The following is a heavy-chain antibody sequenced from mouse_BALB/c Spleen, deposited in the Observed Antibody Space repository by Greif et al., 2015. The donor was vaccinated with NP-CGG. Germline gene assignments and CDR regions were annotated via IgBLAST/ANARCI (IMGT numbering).Heavy chain of an antibody. V-gene: IGHV5-4*02. J-gene: IGHJ2*01. D-gene: IGHD2-3*01. Sequence: EVQLQQSGGGLVKPGGSLKLSCAASGFTLSDYYMYWVRQTPEKRLEWVATISDGGSYTYYPDSVKGRFTISRDNAKNNLYLQMSSLKSEDTAMYYCAREQGGWLLPDYWGQGTTLTVSS. CDR3: AREQGGWLLPDY. CDR2: ISDGGSYT. CDR1: GFTLSDYY.